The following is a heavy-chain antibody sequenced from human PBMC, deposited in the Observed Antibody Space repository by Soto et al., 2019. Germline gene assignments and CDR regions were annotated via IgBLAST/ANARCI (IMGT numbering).Heavy chain of an antibody. V-gene: IGHV1-2*02. Sequence: GXSVKVSCKSSVDTFICYYFHWVRQAPGQGLEWMGWINVHRGTTNYAQRFQGRVTMTRDTSIDTAYLELRGLTSDDTAVYSCARASPDHYFDYWGQGTLVTVSS. CDR3: ARASPDHYFDY. CDR2: INVHRGTT. J-gene: IGHJ4*01. CDR1: VDTFICYY.